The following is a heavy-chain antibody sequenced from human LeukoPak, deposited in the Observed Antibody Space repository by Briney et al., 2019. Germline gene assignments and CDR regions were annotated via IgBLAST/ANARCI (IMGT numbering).Heavy chain of an antibody. CDR2: VYSSGVG. J-gene: IGHJ4*02. Sequence: SETLSLTCTVSGGSITGYYWNWIRQPAGQGLEWLGRVYSSGVGNYNPSLTSRVTMSVDTSKNQFSLKLTSLTAADTAVYSCAREEFLHEIDSSGYFVYWGQGPLVTVSS. CDR1: GGSITGYY. CDR3: AREEFLHEIDSSGYFVY. V-gene: IGHV4-4*07. D-gene: IGHD3-22*01.